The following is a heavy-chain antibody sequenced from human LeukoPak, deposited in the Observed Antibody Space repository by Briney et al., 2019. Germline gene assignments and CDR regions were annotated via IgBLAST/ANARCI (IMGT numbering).Heavy chain of an antibody. J-gene: IGHJ5*02. D-gene: IGHD6-19*01. Sequence: GGSLRLSCAASGFTFSSYSMNWVRQAPGKRLEWVSAISSSSTYIYYVDSVKGRFTISRDNAKNSVYLQMNSLRAEDTAVYYCARGTAVAGTWGQGTLVTVSS. CDR3: ARGTAVAGT. V-gene: IGHV3-21*04. CDR1: GFTFSSYS. CDR2: ISSSSTYI.